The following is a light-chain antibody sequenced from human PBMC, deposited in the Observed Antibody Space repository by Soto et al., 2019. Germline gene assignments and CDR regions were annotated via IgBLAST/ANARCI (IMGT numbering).Light chain of an antibody. CDR3: QQSYSTLYT. Sequence: DIQMTQSPSSLSASVGDRVTITCRASQSISSYLNWYQQKPGKAPKLLIYAAASLQSGVLSRFSGNGSGTDFALTISRLQPEDFATYYCQQSYSTLYTFGQGTKLEIK. V-gene: IGKV1-39*01. J-gene: IGKJ2*01. CDR2: AAA. CDR1: QSISSY.